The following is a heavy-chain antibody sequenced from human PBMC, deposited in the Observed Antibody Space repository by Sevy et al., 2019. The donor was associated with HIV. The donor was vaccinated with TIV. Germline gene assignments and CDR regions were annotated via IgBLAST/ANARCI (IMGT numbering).Heavy chain of an antibody. CDR1: GFTFNIYE. D-gene: IGHD3-10*02. CDR2: ISSNFTNI. J-gene: IGHJ4*02. Sequence: GGSLRLSCVASGFTFNIYEMNWVRQAPGQGLEWVSYISSNFTNIYYADSVKGRFTISRDNAKNSLYLQMNSLRAEDTAVYYCTNYVHYWGQGTLVTVSS. V-gene: IGHV3-48*03. CDR3: TNYVHY.